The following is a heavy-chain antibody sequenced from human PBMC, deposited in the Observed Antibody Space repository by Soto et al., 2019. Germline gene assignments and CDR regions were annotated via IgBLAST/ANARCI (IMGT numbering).Heavy chain of an antibody. Sequence: QVQLVQSGAEVKKPGASVKVSCKASGYSFTGYYMHWVRQTPGQVFEWMGWINPNTGDTDYAQNFQGRVTMTRDTSISTAYMELSSLRSDDTAIYFCARDPIVGGTPYYRDYWGQGTLVTVSS. J-gene: IGHJ4*02. CDR1: GYSFTGYY. D-gene: IGHD2-21*01. V-gene: IGHV1-2*02. CDR2: INPNTGDT. CDR3: ARDPIVGGTPYYRDY.